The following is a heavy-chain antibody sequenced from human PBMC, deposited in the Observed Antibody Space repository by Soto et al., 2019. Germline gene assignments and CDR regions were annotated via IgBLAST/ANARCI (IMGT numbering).Heavy chain of an antibody. CDR1: GFTFTTYA. Sequence: EIELLESGGGLVQPGGSLRLSCAASGFTFTTYAMGWVRQAPGKGLEWVSSISGSGAGTFYADSVKGRFTISRDKAKKMVDLQMNGLGAADTAVYYCAKEALTVAGNNFDSWGQGTLVTVSS. CDR2: ISGSGAGT. J-gene: IGHJ4*02. D-gene: IGHD6-19*01. V-gene: IGHV3-23*01. CDR3: AKEALTVAGNNFDS.